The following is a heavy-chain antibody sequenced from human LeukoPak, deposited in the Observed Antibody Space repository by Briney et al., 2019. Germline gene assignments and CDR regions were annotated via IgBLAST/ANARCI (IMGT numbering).Heavy chain of an antibody. D-gene: IGHD3-22*01. J-gene: IGHJ3*02. V-gene: IGHV4-59*12. Sequence: SETLSLTCTVSGGSISSYYWSWIRQPPGKGLEWIGSIYYSGSTYYNPSLKSRVTISVDTSKNQFSLKLSSVTAADTAAYYCAQELYYYDSSGHHHDASDIWGQGTMVPVSS. CDR1: GGSISSYY. CDR2: IYYSGST. CDR3: AQELYYYDSSGHHHDASDI.